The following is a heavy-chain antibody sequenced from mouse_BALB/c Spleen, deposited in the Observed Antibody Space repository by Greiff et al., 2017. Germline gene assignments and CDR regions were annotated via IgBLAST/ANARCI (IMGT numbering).Heavy chain of an antibody. V-gene: IGHV5-6-5*01. CDR2: ISSGGST. CDR3: ARKGMTPYYFDY. Sequence: EVMLVESGGGLVKPGGSLKLSCAASGFTFSSYAMSWGRQTPEKRLEWVASISSGGSTYYPDSVKGRFTISRDNARNILYLQMSSLRSEDTAMYYCARKGMTPYYFDYGGQGTTLTVSS. J-gene: IGHJ2*01. CDR1: GFTFSSYA.